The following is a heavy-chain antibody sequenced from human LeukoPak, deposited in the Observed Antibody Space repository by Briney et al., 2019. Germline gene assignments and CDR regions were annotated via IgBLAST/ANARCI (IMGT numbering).Heavy chain of an antibody. CDR3: AKDKSIAAAGSRFFDY. Sequence: GGSLRLSCAASGFTSDDYAMHWVRQAPGKGLEWVSGISWNSGSIGYADSVKGRFTISRDNAKNSLYLQMNSLRAEDTALYYCAKDKSIAAAGSRFFDYWGQGTLVTVSS. D-gene: IGHD6-13*01. V-gene: IGHV3-9*02. CDR2: ISWNSGSI. J-gene: IGHJ4*02. CDR1: GFTSDDYA.